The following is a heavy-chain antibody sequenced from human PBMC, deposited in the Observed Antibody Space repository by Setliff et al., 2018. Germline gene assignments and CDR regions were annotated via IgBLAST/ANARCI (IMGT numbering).Heavy chain of an antibody. D-gene: IGHD3-3*01. J-gene: IGHJ4*02. V-gene: IGHV3-7*01. CDR2: INPHGSEK. CDR3: ARGSGVTIFGVVTLQLDY. CDR1: GFTFSSDA. Sequence: PGGSLRLSCAASGFTFSSDAMTWVRQAPGKGLEWLASINPHGSEKYYADSVKGRFTISRDNAKNSLSLQMNNLRSEDTAVYYCARGSGVTIFGVVTLQLDYWGQGTLVTVSS.